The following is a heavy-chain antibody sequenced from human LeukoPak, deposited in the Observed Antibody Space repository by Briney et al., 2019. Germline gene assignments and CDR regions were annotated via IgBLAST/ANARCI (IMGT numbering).Heavy chain of an antibody. Sequence: PSETLSLTCAVYGGSFSGYYWSWIRQPPGKGLEWIGSIFYIGSTYYNPSLRSRVIVSLDTSKNQFSLKLSSVTATDTAVYYCAAMTYNSGWHWNFDYWGQGTLVTVSS. V-gene: IGHV4-34*12. D-gene: IGHD6-19*01. CDR1: GGSFSGYY. CDR2: IFYIGST. J-gene: IGHJ4*02. CDR3: AAMTYNSGWHWNFDY.